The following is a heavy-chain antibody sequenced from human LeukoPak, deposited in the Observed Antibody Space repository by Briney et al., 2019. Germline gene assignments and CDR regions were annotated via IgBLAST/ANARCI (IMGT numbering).Heavy chain of an antibody. Sequence: GESLEISLQGSGYSFTNYWIGWVRPMPGKGPGWVGIIYPGDSDNRYNPSFQGQVTISADKSISTAYLQWSSLKASDTAMYYCARLASYSSGLGYWGQGTLVTVSS. D-gene: IGHD6-25*01. CDR2: IYPGDSDN. CDR1: GYSFTNYW. V-gene: IGHV5-51*01. CDR3: ARLASYSSGLGY. J-gene: IGHJ4*02.